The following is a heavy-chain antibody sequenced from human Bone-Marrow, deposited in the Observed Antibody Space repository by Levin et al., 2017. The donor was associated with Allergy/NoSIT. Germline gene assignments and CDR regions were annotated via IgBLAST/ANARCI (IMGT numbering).Heavy chain of an antibody. CDR3: ARALRDQPYYYYYLDV. D-gene: IGHD2-21*01. V-gene: IGHV4-34*01. CDR1: GGAFNGYF. Sequence: PSETLSLTCGVYGGAFNGYFWTWIRQAPGKGLEWIGEVDHTGSVNYNPSLRSRLSISVDTSSRQLSLRLNSVTTMDTAVYYCARALRDQPYYYYYLDVWAKGTTVVVSS. CDR2: VDHTGSV. J-gene: IGHJ6*03.